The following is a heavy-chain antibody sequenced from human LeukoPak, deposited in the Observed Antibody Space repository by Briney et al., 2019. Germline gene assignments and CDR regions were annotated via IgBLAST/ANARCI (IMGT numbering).Heavy chain of an antibody. CDR1: GYTLTELS. Sequence: ASVKVSCKVSGYTLTELSMHWVRQAPGKGLEWMGGFDPEDGETIYAQKFQGRVTMTEDTSTDTAYMELSSLRSEDTAVYYCAKGSSGALNYYYYYMDVWGKGTTVTVSS. D-gene: IGHD3-10*01. CDR3: AKGSSGALNYYYYYMDV. CDR2: FDPEDGET. J-gene: IGHJ6*03. V-gene: IGHV1-24*01.